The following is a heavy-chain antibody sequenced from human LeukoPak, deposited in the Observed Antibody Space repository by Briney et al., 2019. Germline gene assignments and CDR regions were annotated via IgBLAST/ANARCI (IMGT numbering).Heavy chain of an antibody. Sequence: SETLSLTCTVSGGSISSSSYYWGWIRQPPGKGLEWIGSIYYSGSTYYNPSLKSRVTISVDTSKNQFSLKLSSVTAADTAVYYCARDRNYEIDYWGQGTLVTVSS. D-gene: IGHD4-11*01. CDR1: GGSISSSSYY. CDR3: ARDRNYEIDY. CDR2: IYYSGST. V-gene: IGHV4-39*07. J-gene: IGHJ4*02.